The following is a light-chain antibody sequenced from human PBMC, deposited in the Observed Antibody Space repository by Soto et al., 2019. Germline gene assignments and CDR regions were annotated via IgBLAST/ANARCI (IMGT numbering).Light chain of an antibody. CDR1: SSDIGDYNY. CDR2: GVN. V-gene: IGLV2-14*01. Sequence: QSALTQPASVSGSAGQSITISCTGTSSDIGDYNYVSWYQQRPEKAPELMIYGVNNRPPGVSNRFSGSKSGNTASLTISGLQAEDDADYYCSSYTSSITYLFGTGTKVTVL. J-gene: IGLJ1*01. CDR3: SSYTSSITYL.